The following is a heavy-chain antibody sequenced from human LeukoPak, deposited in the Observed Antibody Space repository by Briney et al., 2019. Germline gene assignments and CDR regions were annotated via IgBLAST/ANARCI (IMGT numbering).Heavy chain of an antibody. Sequence: GGSLRLSCAASEFTFNNYAMNWVRQAPGKGLEWVSYISSSGSTIYYADSVKGRFTISRDNAKNSLYLQMNSLRAEDTAVYYCARDRYNWKNFDYWGQGTLVTVSS. CDR1: EFTFNNYA. J-gene: IGHJ4*02. V-gene: IGHV3-48*03. CDR3: ARDRYNWKNFDY. CDR2: ISSSGSTI. D-gene: IGHD1-1*01.